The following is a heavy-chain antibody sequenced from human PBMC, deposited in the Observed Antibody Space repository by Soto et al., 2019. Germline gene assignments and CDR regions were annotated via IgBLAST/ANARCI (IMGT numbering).Heavy chain of an antibody. J-gene: IGHJ3*02. CDR1: GYTFTGYY. D-gene: IGHD6-6*01. CDR2: INPNSGGT. V-gene: IGHV1-2*04. CDR3: ARASIAAMGYAFDI. Sequence: ASVKVSCKASGYTFTGYYMHWVRQAPGQGLEWMGWINPNSGGTNYAQKFQGWVTMTRDTSISTAYMELSRLRSDDTAVYYCARASIAAMGYAFDIWGQGTMVTVSS.